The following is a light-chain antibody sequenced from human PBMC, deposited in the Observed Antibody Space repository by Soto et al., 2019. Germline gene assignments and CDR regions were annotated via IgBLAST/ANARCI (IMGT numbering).Light chain of an antibody. J-gene: IGLJ1*01. V-gene: IGLV1-40*01. CDR2: GNS. Sequence: SVLTHPPSVSGAPWQTVTISCAGSSSNIGPGFDVHWYQQVSGAAPKLLIYGNSNRPSGVPDRFSGSRSGTSASLAITGLQPEDEADYYCQSYDSSLRGSVFGPGTKVTVL. CDR3: QSYDSSLRGSV. CDR1: SSNIGPGFD.